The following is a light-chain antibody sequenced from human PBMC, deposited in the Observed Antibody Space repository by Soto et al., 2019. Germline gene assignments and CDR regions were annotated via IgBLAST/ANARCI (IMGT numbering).Light chain of an antibody. V-gene: IGLV1-47*01. CDR2: NNN. CDR3: AAWDDSLSGHVV. Sequence: QSVLTQPPSASGTPGQRVTISCSGSSSNIGTNSVYWYHQLPGTAPKLLIYNNNQRPSGVPDRFSGSRSGTSASLAISGLRSEDESVYYCAAWDDSLSGHVVFGGGTKVTVL. J-gene: IGLJ2*01. CDR1: SSNIGTNS.